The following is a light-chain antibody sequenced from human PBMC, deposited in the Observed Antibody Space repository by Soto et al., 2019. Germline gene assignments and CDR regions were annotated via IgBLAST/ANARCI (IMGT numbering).Light chain of an antibody. Sequence: DSQLTQSPSFLSASVGDRVTITCRTSEDISIYLAWYQQKPGRAPKLLMYLASTLQSGVPARFSGSGSGTNFTLTISSLQPEDFATYYCQQLIRFPTKFGQGTKVDIK. CDR2: LAS. J-gene: IGKJ1*01. CDR3: QQLIRFPTK. V-gene: IGKV1-9*01. CDR1: EDISIY.